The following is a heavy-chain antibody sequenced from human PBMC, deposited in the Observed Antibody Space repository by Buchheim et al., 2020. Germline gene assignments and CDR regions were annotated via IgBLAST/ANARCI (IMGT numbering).Heavy chain of an antibody. Sequence: QVQLQESGPGLVKPSETLSLTCTVSGGSVSSGSYYWSWIRQPPGKGLEWIGYIYYSGSTNYNPSLKSRVTISVDTSKNQFSLKLSSVTAADTAVYYCARDDFWSGTLIPWGQGTL. J-gene: IGHJ5*02. CDR1: GGSVSSGSYY. V-gene: IGHV4-61*01. CDR3: ARDDFWSGTLIP. D-gene: IGHD3-3*01. CDR2: IYYSGST.